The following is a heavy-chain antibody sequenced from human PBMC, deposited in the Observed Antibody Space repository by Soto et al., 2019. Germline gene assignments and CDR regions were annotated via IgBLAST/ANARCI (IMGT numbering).Heavy chain of an antibody. V-gene: IGHV2-5*02. CDR1: GFSLSTSGVG. J-gene: IGHJ6*02. CDR3: AHTLMRRSTYYYGMDV. CDR2: IYWDDDN. Sequence: QITLKESGPTLVKVTQTLTLTCTFSGFSLSTSGVGVAWSRQPPGKALEWLALIYWDDDNRYSPSLKSRLTSSKDTTKNQVVLTMTHMDPVDTATYYGAHTLMRRSTYYYGMDVWGQGTTVTVSS. D-gene: IGHD2-8*01.